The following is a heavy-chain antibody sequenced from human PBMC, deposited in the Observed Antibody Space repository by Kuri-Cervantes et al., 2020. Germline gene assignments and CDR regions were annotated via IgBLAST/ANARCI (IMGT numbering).Heavy chain of an antibody. CDR2: ISGSGGST. D-gene: IGHD2-8*02. CDR1: GFTFSSYA. CDR3: AKGPKGYCTGGVCYHFDY. Sequence: GESLKIFCAASGFTFSSYAMSWVRQAPGKGLEWVSAISGSGGSTYYADSVKGRFTISRDNSKNTLYLQMNSLRAEDTAVYYCAKGPKGYCTGGVCYHFDYWGQGTLVTVSS. J-gene: IGHJ4*02. V-gene: IGHV3-23*01.